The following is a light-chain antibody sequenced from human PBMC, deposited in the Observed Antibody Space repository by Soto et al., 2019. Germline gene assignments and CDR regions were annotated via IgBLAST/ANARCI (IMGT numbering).Light chain of an antibody. J-gene: IGLJ1*01. V-gene: IGLV1-44*01. CDR2: GHN. CDR3: ATWDGSLNGYV. Sequence: QSVLAQSPSASGTPGQRVTISCSGSSSNVGSNAVNWYQHLPGTAPKLLVYGHNQRPSGVPDRFSGSHSGTSASLAISGLQSEDEADYYCATWDGSLNGYVFGPGTKLTVL. CDR1: SSNVGSNA.